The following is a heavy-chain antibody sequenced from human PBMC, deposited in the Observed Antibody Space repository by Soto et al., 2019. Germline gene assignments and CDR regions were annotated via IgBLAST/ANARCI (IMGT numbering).Heavy chain of an antibody. CDR2: TYDSGST. J-gene: IGHJ2*01. D-gene: IGHD4-17*01. Sequence: QVQLQESGPGLVKPSETLSLTCTVSGGSISGGGYYWSWIRQPPGKGLEWIGYTYDSGSTYYNPSLKSRISISVDPSKNQFSLRLTSVTAADTAVYYCAREIIPLTTDWYFDLWGRGTLVTVSS. CDR1: GGSISGGGYY. V-gene: IGHV4-30-4*01. CDR3: AREIIPLTTDWYFDL.